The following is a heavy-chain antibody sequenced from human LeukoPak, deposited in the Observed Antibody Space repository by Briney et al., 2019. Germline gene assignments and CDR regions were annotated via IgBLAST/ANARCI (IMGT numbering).Heavy chain of an antibody. CDR1: GYTFTNYA. V-gene: IGHV1-3*01. D-gene: IGHD2-2*01. CDR2: INAGNGNT. Sequence: ASVKVSCKASGYTFTNYAMNWGRQAPGQRLEWMGWINAGNGNTKSSQRFQDRDTITRDTSASTAYMELNSLRSEDTAVYYCARGIWSSHNKDYYFDYWGQGSLVTVSS. J-gene: IGHJ4*02. CDR3: ARGIWSSHNKDYYFDY.